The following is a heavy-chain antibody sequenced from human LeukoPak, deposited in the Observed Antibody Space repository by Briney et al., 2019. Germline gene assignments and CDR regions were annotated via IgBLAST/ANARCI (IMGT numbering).Heavy chain of an antibody. CDR1: GGSFSGYY. J-gene: IGHJ4*02. Sequence: SETLSLTCAVYGGSFSGYYWSWIRQPPGRGLEWIGEINHSGSTNYNPSLKSRITISVDTSKNQFSLKLNSVTAADTAVYYCARGGGYDWMTDYWGQGTTVTVSS. V-gene: IGHV4-34*01. D-gene: IGHD5-12*01. CDR2: INHSGST. CDR3: ARGGGYDWMTDY.